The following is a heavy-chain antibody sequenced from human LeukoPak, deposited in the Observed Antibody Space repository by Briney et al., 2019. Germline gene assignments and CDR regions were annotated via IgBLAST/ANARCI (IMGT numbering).Heavy chain of an antibody. J-gene: IGHJ4*02. CDR3: ARRGYDFWSGYYYDY. Sequence: SETLSLTCTVSGGSISSSSYYWGWIRQPPGQGLEWIGSIYYSGSTYYNPSLKSRVTISVDTSKNQFSLKLSSVTAADTAVYYCARRGYDFWSGYYYDYWGQGTLVTVSS. CDR1: GGSISSSSYY. CDR2: IYYSGST. V-gene: IGHV4-39*01. D-gene: IGHD3-3*01.